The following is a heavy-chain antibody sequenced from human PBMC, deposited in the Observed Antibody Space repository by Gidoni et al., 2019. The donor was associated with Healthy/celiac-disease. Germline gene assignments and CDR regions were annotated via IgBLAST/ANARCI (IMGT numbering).Heavy chain of an antibody. V-gene: IGHV2-70*15. J-gene: IGHJ4*02. CDR3: ARILFGGTGTTGFFDY. Sequence: QVTLRESGPALVKPTQTLTLTCTFSGFSLSTSGMCVSWIRQPPGKALEWLARIDWDDDKYYSTSLKTRLTISKDTSKNQVVLTMTNMDPVDTATYYCARILFGGTGTTGFFDYWGQGTLVTVSS. CDR1: GFSLSTSGMC. D-gene: IGHD1-1*01. CDR2: IDWDDDK.